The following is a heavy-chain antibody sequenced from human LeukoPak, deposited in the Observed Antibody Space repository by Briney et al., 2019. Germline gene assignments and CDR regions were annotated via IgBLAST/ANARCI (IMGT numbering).Heavy chain of an antibody. V-gene: IGHV1-46*01. CDR2: INPSGGST. CDR1: GYTFTSYY. CDR3: ARDGYCSGGSCYSVPY. D-gene: IGHD2-15*01. Sequence: ASVKVSCKASGYTFTSYYMHWVRQAPGQGLEWMGIINPSGGSTSYAQKFQGRVTMTRDTSTSTVYMELSSLRSEDTAVYYCARDGYCSGGSCYSVPYWGQGTLVTVSS. J-gene: IGHJ4*02.